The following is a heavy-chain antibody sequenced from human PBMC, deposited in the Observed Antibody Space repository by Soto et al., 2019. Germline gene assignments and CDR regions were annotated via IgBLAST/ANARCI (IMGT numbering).Heavy chain of an antibody. D-gene: IGHD2-2*01. V-gene: IGHV3-21*01. J-gene: IGHJ6*03. CDR3: ARDSGYCSSTSCYVRPIYYMDV. CDR2: ISSSSSYI. Sequence: GGSLRLSCAASGFTFSSYSMNWVRQAPGKGLEWVSSISSSSSYIYYADSVKGRFTISRDNAKNSLYLQMNSLRAEDTAVYYCARDSGYCSSTSCYVRPIYYMDVWGKGTTVTVSS. CDR1: GFTFSSYS.